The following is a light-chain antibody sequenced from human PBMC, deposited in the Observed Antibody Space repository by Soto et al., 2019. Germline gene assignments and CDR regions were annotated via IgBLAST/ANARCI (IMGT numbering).Light chain of an antibody. CDR1: SNDVGGYNC. CDR3: SSYTGSSTIV. Sequence: QSALTQPASVSGSPGQSITISCTGTSNDVGGYNCVSWYQQHPGKAPKLMIYDVSNRPSGVSNRFSGSKSGNTASLTISGLQAEDEADYHCSSYTGSSTIVFGGGTKLTVL. V-gene: IGLV2-14*01. CDR2: DVS. J-gene: IGLJ2*01.